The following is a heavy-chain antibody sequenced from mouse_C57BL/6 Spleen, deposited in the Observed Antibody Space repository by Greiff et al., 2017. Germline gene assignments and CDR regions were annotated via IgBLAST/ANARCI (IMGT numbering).Heavy chain of an antibody. J-gene: IGHJ3*01. Sequence: VQLQQSGPGLAKPSQTLSLTCSVTGYSITSDYWNWIRKFPGNKLEYMGYISYSGSTYYNPSPKSRISITQDTSKNQYYVQLKSVTTEDTDTDYCARGGYGSSCEFAYWGQGTMVTVSA. D-gene: IGHD1-1*01. CDR2: ISYSGST. CDR3: ARGGYGSSCEFAY. CDR1: GYSITSDY. V-gene: IGHV3-8*01.